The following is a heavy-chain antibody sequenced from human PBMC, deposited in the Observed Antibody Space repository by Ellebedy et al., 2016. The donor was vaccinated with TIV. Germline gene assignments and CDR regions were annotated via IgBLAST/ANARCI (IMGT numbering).Heavy chain of an antibody. V-gene: IGHV3-7*01. CDR1: GFSFSDYW. CDR3: ARVGRSPHNWSFDY. Sequence: GESLKISCATSGFSFSDYWLAWVRQAPGKGLEWVANIREDGGDKYYLDSVKGRFTNARDDAETTTFLQMNSLRAEDTALYFCARVGRSPHNWSFDYWGQGTLVTVSS. J-gene: IGHJ4*02. CDR2: IREDGGDK. D-gene: IGHD5-24*01.